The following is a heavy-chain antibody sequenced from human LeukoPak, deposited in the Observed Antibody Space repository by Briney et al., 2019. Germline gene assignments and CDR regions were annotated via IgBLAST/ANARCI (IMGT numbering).Heavy chain of an antibody. CDR2: ISHSGST. Sequence: SETLSLTCAVNGGSLSGYYWTWIRQPPGKGLEWIGEISHSGSTNYNPSLKSRVTISVDTSKNQFSLKLDSVTAADTAVYYCANGTSKTYYYDSSGYYDYWGQGTLVTVSS. J-gene: IGHJ4*02. CDR3: ANGTSKTYYYDSSGYYDY. CDR1: GGSLSGYY. V-gene: IGHV4-34*09. D-gene: IGHD3-22*01.